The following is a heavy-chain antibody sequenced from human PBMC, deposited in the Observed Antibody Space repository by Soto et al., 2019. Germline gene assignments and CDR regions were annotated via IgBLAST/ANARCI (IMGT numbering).Heavy chain of an antibody. Sequence: SETLSLTCTVSGDSISSYYWSWIRQPPGKGLEWIGYIYYSGSTNYNPSLKSRVTISVDTSKNQFSLKLSSVTAADTAVYYCARGAIVTFGGVSPVGFDYWGQGTLVTVSS. CDR2: IYYSGST. CDR3: ARGAIVTFGGVSPVGFDY. CDR1: GDSISSYY. V-gene: IGHV4-59*01. J-gene: IGHJ4*02. D-gene: IGHD3-16*01.